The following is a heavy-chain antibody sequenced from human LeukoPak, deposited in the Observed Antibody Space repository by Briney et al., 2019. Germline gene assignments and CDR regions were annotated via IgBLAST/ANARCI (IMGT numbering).Heavy chain of an antibody. CDR2: MNPNSGNT. J-gene: IGHJ3*02. Sequence: ASVKVSCKASGYTFTSYDINWVRQATGQGLEWMGWMNPNSGNTGYAQKFQGRVTITWNTSISTAYMELSSLRSGDTAVYYCASDYGSGSYAFDIWGQGTMVTVSS. CDR3: ASDYGSGSYAFDI. D-gene: IGHD3-10*01. V-gene: IGHV1-8*03. CDR1: GYTFTSYD.